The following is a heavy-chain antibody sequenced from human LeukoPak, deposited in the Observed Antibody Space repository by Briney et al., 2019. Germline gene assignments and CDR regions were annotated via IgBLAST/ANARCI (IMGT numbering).Heavy chain of an antibody. CDR3: SRVVKYLYYSDI. D-gene: IGHD3-10*01. V-gene: IGHV4-34*10. Sequence: PSETLSLTCAVFGGSFSSFSGSYWGWIRQPPGKGLEWIGEINQGGVTSYNPSLMSRVTMSVDTSKNQFSLKLSSVTAADTAVYYCSRVVKYLYYSDIWGQGKMVTVSS. CDR1: GGSFSSFSGSY. J-gene: IGHJ3*02. CDR2: INQGGVT.